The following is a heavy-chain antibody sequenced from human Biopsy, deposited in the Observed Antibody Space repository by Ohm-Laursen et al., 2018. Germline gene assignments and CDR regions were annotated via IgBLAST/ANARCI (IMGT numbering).Heavy chain of an antibody. CDR2: INQSGTT. V-gene: IGHV4-34*08. J-gene: IGHJ4*02. D-gene: IGHD2-15*01. CDR1: GKTFSDYQ. Sequence: PPGTLSLTCALFGKTFSDYQWSWIRQPPGKGLEWIGQINQSGTTNYNPSLKSRVSISADASKYEFSLRLTSVTAADTAVYFCGNEVHGRDYWGLGAQVTVSS. CDR3: GNEVHGRDY.